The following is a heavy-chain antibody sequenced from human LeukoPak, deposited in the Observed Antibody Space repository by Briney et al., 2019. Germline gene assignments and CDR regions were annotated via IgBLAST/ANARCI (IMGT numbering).Heavy chain of an antibody. V-gene: IGHV3-11*01. Sequence: GGSLRLSCAASGFTFSDYYMSWIRQAPGKGLEWVSYISSSGSTIYYADSVKGRFTISRDNAKNSLYLQMNSLRAEDTALYYCAKDISPTYSSGWSPFDYWGQGTLVTVSS. CDR2: ISSSGSTI. CDR3: AKDISPTYSSGWSPFDY. J-gene: IGHJ4*02. CDR1: GFTFSDYY. D-gene: IGHD6-19*01.